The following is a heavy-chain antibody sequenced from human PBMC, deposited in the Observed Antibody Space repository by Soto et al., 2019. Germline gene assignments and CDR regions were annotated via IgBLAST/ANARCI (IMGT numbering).Heavy chain of an antibody. Sequence: QLQLQESGPGLVKPSETLSLTCTVSGGSISSSSYYWGWIRQPPGKGLEWIGSIYYSGSTYYNPSLKSRVTISVDTSKNQFSLKLSSVTAADTAVYYCARLWIQLWSNYFDYWGQGTLVTVSS. CDR1: GGSISSSSYY. V-gene: IGHV4-39*01. J-gene: IGHJ4*02. CDR3: ARLWIQLWSNYFDY. D-gene: IGHD5-18*01. CDR2: IYYSGST.